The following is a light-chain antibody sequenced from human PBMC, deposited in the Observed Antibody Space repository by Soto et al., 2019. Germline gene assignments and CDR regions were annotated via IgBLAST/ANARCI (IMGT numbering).Light chain of an antibody. J-gene: IGKJ2*01. CDR3: QQRDNWPRT. CDR1: QSVSNY. Sequence: EIVLTQSPATLSLSPGDIATLSCRASQSVSNYLAWFQQKPGQPPRLLIYGVSNRATGIPARFSGSGSGTDFTLTIDSLEPEDSAVDYCQQRDNWPRTFGQGTKVEIK. V-gene: IGKV3-11*01. CDR2: GVS.